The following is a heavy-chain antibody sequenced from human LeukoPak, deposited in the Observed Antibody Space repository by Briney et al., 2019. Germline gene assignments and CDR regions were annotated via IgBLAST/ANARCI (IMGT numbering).Heavy chain of an antibody. CDR2: INHSGST. CDR3: ARAFSSQSFDY. J-gene: IGHJ4*02. CDR1: GGSFSGYY. Sequence: SETLSLTCAVYGGSFSGYYWNWIRQPPGKGLEWIGEINHSGSTNYNPSLKSRVTISVDTSKNQFSLKLSSVTAADTAVYYCARAFSSQSFDYWGQGTLVTVSS. V-gene: IGHV4-34*01. D-gene: IGHD6-13*01.